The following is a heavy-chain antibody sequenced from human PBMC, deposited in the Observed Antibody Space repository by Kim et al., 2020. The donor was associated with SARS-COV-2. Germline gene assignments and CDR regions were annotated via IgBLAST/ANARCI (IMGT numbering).Heavy chain of an antibody. CDR3: ARVMVGAARTYYAMDV. V-gene: IGHV3-21*01. J-gene: IGHJ6*01. Sequence: GGSLRLSCAASEFTFSDYTMNWVRQAPGKWLEWVSSISSSSVYIYYADSLKGRFAVSRDNSKNSLFLEMNSLRAEDTAVYYCARVMVGAARTYYAMDVWG. D-gene: IGHD3-10*01. CDR1: EFTFSDYT. CDR2: ISSSSVYI.